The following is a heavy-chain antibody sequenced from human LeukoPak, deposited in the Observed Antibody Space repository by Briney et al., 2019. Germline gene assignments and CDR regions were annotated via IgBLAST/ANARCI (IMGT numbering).Heavy chain of an antibody. CDR3: ARAFPPANYYDSSGYYQGDY. J-gene: IGHJ4*02. D-gene: IGHD3-22*01. CDR1: GFTFSSYS. Sequence: GGSLRLSCAASGFTFSSYSMNWVRQAPGKGLEWVSSISSSSSYIYYADSVKGRFTISRDNAKNSLYLQMNSLRAEDTAVYYCARAFPPANYYDSSGYYQGDYWGQGTLVTVSS. V-gene: IGHV3-21*01. CDR2: ISSSSSYI.